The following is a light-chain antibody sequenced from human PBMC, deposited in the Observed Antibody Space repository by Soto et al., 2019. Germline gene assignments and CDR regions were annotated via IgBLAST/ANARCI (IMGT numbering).Light chain of an antibody. CDR2: DAS. V-gene: IGKV3-11*01. CDR3: QQSYKSPRT. J-gene: IGKJ1*01. CDR1: QSVSYY. Sequence: EIVLTQSPGTLSLSPGERARLSCRASQSVSYYLAWYQQKPGQAPRLLIYDASSRATGIPDRFSGSGSGTDFTLTVSSLQPEDFATYYCQQSYKSPRTFGQGTKVDIK.